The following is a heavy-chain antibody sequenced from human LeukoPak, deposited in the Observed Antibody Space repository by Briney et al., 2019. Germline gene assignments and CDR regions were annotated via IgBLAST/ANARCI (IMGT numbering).Heavy chain of an antibody. CDR2: IYHSGST. CDR1: GGSISSGGYY. J-gene: IGHJ5*01. CDR3: ARGRGITGTTRWFDP. D-gene: IGHD1-7*01. V-gene: IGHV4-30-2*01. Sequence: SQTLSLTCTVSGGSISSGGYYWSWIRQPPGKGLEWIGYIYHSGSTYYNPSLKSRVTISVDRSKNQFSLKLSSVTAADTAVYYCARGRGITGTTRWFDPWGQGTLVTVSS.